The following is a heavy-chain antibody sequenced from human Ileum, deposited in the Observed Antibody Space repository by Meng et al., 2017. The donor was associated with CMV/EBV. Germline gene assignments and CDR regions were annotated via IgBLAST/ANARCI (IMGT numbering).Heavy chain of an antibody. Sequence: QAELVESGVGLVKPGGSLRLSWAAPGFTFSDYYMSWIRQAPGRGLECLSYISPNSVDTNYADSVKGRFTISRDNSKNSLYLQMDSLGAEDTAVYYCSTTARLFTNWGQGTLVTVSS. CDR1: GFTFSDYY. CDR3: STTARLFTN. J-gene: IGHJ4*02. CDR2: ISPNSVDT. D-gene: IGHD2-2*01. V-gene: IGHV3-11*05.